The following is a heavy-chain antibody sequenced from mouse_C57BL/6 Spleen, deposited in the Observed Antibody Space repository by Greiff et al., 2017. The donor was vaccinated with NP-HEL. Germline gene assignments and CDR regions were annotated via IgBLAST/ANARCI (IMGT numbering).Heavy chain of an antibody. CDR2: ISDGGSYT. D-gene: IGHD2-4*01. CDR1: GFTFSSYA. J-gene: IGHJ2*01. Sequence: EVKLMESGGGLVKPGGSLKLSCAASGFTFSSYAMSWVRQTPEKRLEWVATISDGGSYTYYPDNVKGRFTISRDNAKNNLYMQMSHLKSEDTAMYYCARENDYDGGGFDYWGQGTTLTVSS. V-gene: IGHV5-4*01. CDR3: ARENDYDGGGFDY.